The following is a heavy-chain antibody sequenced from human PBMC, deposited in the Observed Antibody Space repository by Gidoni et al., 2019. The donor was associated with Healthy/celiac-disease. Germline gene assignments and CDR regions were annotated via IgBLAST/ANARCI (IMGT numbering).Heavy chain of an antibody. Sequence: QVQLVESGGGVVQPGRSLRLSCAASGFTFSSYGLPWVRQAPGKGLEWVAVIWYDGSNKYYADSVKGRFTISRDNSKNTLYLQMNSLRAEDTAVYHCARGQSGYSYGDDYYYYYGMDVWGQGTTVTVSS. D-gene: IGHD5-18*01. CDR3: ARGQSGYSYGDDYYYYYGMDV. CDR1: GFTFSSYG. CDR2: IWYDGSNK. V-gene: IGHV3-33*01. J-gene: IGHJ6*02.